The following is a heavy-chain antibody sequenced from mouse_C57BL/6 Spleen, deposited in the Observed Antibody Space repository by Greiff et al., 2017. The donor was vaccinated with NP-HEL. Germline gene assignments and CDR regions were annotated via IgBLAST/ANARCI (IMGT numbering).Heavy chain of an antibody. CDR2: ISYSGST. CDR1: GYSITSDY. CDR3: ASGDYDGFAY. Sequence: EVKLVESGPGLAKPSQTLSLTCSVTGYSITSDYWNWIRKFPGNKLEYMGYISYSGSTSYNPSLNSRISITRDTSKNQYYRQLNSVTTEDTATYYCASGDYDGFAYWGQGTLVTVSA. D-gene: IGHD2-4*01. J-gene: IGHJ3*01. V-gene: IGHV3-8*01.